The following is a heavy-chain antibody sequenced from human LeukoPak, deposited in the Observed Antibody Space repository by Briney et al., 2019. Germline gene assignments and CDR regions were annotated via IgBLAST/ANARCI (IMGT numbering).Heavy chain of an antibody. CDR3: ARWGDYDAFDI. J-gene: IGHJ3*02. D-gene: IGHD3-16*01. CDR1: GFIFSNYW. Sequence: GGSLRLSCAASGFIFSNYWMSWVRQAPGKGLVWVSRIISDEGSASYADSVKGRFTISRDNAKNTLYLQMNSLRAEDTAVYYCARWGDYDAFDIWGQGTMVTVSS. V-gene: IGHV3-74*01. CDR2: IISDEGSA.